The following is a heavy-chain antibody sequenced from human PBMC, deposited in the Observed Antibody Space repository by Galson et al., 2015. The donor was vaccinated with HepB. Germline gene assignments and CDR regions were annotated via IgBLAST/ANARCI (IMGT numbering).Heavy chain of an antibody. V-gene: IGHV3-23*01. Sequence: SLRLSCAASGFTFSSYAMSWVRQAPGKGLEWVSAISGSGGSTYYADSVKGRFTISRDNSKNTLYLQMSSLRAEDTAVYYCAKAPRHLWSGYYPYWGQGTLVTVSS. CDR1: GFTFSSYA. D-gene: IGHD3-3*01. CDR2: ISGSGGST. CDR3: AKAPRHLWSGYYPY. J-gene: IGHJ4*02.